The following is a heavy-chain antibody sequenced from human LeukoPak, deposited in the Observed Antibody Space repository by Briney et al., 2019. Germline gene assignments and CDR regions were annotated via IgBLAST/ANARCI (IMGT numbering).Heavy chain of an antibody. V-gene: IGHV3-74*01. D-gene: IGHD6-6*01. CDR3: AREAAARDYYYYYYYMDV. CDR2: IKTDGSST. Sequence: SGGSLRLSCAASGFTFSSHWMHWVRQAPGKGLVWVSRIKTDGSSTSYADSVKGRFTISRDNAKNTLYLQMNSLRAEDTAVYYCAREAAARDYYYYYYYMDVWGKGTTVTVSS. J-gene: IGHJ6*03. CDR1: GFTFSSHW.